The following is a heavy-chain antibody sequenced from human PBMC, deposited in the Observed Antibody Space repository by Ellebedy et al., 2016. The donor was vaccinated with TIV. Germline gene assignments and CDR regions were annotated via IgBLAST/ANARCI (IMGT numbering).Heavy chain of an antibody. CDR2: ISSIGSTI. D-gene: IGHD4-17*01. Sequence: PGGSLRLSCAASGFTFSSYWMNWVRQAPGKGLEWVSYISSIGSTIYYADSVEGRFTISRDNAKNSLYLQMNSLRAEDTALYYCARVYGDYRIDCWGQGTLVTVSS. CDR3: ARVYGDYRIDC. V-gene: IGHV3-48*04. CDR1: GFTFSSYW. J-gene: IGHJ4*02.